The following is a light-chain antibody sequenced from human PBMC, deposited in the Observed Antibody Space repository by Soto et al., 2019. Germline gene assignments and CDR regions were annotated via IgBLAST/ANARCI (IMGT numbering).Light chain of an antibody. CDR1: KGISRF. J-gene: IGKJ4*01. V-gene: IGKV1-33*01. CDR2: DAS. Sequence: DIQMTQSPSSLSASVGDRAPITCQASKGISRFLNWYQQKPGKAPKLLIFDASDLETGVPSRFSGHRSGTDFSFTISSLQPEDIATYYCQQYDNYPLTFGGGTKVEVK. CDR3: QQYDNYPLT.